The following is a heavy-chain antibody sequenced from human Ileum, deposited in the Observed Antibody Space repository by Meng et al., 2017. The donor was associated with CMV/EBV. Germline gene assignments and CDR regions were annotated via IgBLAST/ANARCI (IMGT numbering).Heavy chain of an antibody. J-gene: IGHJ4*02. CDR2: IYYSGSP. D-gene: IGHD2-15*01. CDR3: VRQVVAASFDY. V-gene: IGHV4-30-4*08. CDR1: GVSITSGNYS. Sequence: VQCPEYGPRLTKPSQTLSLPRPCPGVSITSGNYSWSWIRQPPGRGLEWIGYIYYSGSPYYKPSLKSRVTISLDTSKNQFSLNLRSVTATDSAVYYCVRQVVAASFDYWGQGALVTVSS.